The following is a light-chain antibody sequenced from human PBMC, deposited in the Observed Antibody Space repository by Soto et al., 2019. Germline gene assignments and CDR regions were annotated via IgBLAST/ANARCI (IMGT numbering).Light chain of an antibody. CDR1: QSVSSNY. Sequence: ESVLTQSPVTLSLSPGERATLSCRASQSVSSNYLAWYQQKPGQAPRLLIYGASSRATGIPDRFSGSGSGTEFTLIISRLEPEDFAVYYCQQYGGSPRTFGQGTKVDIK. CDR3: QQYGGSPRT. J-gene: IGKJ1*01. V-gene: IGKV3-20*01. CDR2: GAS.